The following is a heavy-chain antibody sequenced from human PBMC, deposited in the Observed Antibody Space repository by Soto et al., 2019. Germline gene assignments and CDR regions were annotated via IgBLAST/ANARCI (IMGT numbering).Heavy chain of an antibody. CDR2: INAGNGNT. D-gene: IGHD6-13*01. V-gene: IGHV1-3*01. J-gene: IGHJ5*02. CDR3: ARARSHSSSWYWFDP. CDR1: GYTFTSYA. Sequence: ASVKASCKASGYTFTSYAMHWVRQAPGQRLEWMGWINAGNGNTKYSQKFQGRVTITRDTSASTAYMELSSLRSEDTAVYYCARARSHSSSWYWFDPWGQGTLVTVSS.